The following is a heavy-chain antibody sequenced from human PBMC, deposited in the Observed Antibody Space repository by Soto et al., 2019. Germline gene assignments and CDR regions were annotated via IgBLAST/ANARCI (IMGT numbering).Heavy chain of an antibody. D-gene: IGHD2-15*01. Sequence: TSETLSLTCTVSGCSISSYYWSWIRQPPGKGLEWIGYIYYSGSTNYNPSLKSRVTISVDTSKNQFSLKLSSVTAADTAVYYCARGGLYYGMDVWGQGTTVTVSS. CDR3: ARGGLYYGMDV. CDR1: GCSISSYY. J-gene: IGHJ6*02. CDR2: IYYSGST. V-gene: IGHV4-59*01.